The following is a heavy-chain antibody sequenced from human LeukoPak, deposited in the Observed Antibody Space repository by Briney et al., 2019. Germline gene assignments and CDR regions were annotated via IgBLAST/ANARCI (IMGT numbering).Heavy chain of an antibody. D-gene: IGHD2-15*01. Sequence: GGSLRLSCAASGFTFSSNHMSWVHQAPGKGLEWVSLILGGGTTYYADSVKGRFNIFRDNSENTLYLKMNSLRADDTAVYYCARAYSNAFHIWGEGTMVTVSS. J-gene: IGHJ3*02. V-gene: IGHV3-66*01. CDR2: ILGGGTT. CDR1: GFTFSSNH. CDR3: ARAYSNAFHI.